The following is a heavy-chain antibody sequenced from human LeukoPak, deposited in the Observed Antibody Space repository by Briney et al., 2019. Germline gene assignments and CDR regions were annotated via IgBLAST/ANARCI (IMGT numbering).Heavy chain of an antibody. CDR3: AKDGAGLRFPESYYFDY. V-gene: IGHV3-30*02. Sequence: GGSLRLSCAASGFTFSSYGMHWVRQAPGKGLEWVAFIRYDGSNKYYADSVKGRFTISRDNSKNTLYLQMNSLRAEDTAVYYCAKDGAGLRFPESYYFDYWGQGTLVTVSS. CDR1: GFTFSSYG. CDR2: IRYDGSNK. D-gene: IGHD5-12*01. J-gene: IGHJ4*02.